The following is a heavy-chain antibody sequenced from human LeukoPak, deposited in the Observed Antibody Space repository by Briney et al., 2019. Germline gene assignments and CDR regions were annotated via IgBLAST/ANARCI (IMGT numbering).Heavy chain of an antibody. Sequence: PGGSLRLSCAASGFTFRDYTMSWVRQAPGKGLEWVSVIYSGGSTYYADSVKGRFTISRDNSKNTLYLQMNSLRAEDTAVYYCARGSYYYYGMDVWGQGTTVTVSS. V-gene: IGHV3-53*01. CDR3: ARGSYYYYGMDV. J-gene: IGHJ6*02. CDR2: IYSGGST. CDR1: GFTFRDYT.